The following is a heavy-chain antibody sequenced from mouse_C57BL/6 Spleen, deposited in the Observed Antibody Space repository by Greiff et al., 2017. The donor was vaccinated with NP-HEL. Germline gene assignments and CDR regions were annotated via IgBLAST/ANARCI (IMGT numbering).Heavy chain of an antibody. CDR2: VNPSNGGT. J-gene: IGHJ3*01. CDR3: AREGYDYDWFAY. CDR1: GYTFTSYW. V-gene: IGHV1-53*01. D-gene: IGHD2-4*01. Sequence: QVQLQQPGTELVKPGASVKLSCKASGYTFTSYWMHWVKQRPGPGLDWIGNVNPSNGGTNYNEKFKSKATLTVDKSSSTAYMQLSSLTSEDSAVYYCAREGYDYDWFAYWGQGTLVTVSA.